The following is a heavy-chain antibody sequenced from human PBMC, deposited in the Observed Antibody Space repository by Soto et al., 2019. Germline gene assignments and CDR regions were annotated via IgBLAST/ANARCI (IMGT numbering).Heavy chain of an antibody. CDR3: ARGRSGVVPGNYYYYGMDV. J-gene: IGHJ6*02. CDR1: GYTLTSYA. D-gene: IGHD2-15*01. CDR2: INAGNGNT. V-gene: IGHV1-3*01. Sequence: ASVKVSCKASGYTLTSYAMHWVRQAPGQRLEWMGWINAGNGNTKYSQKFQGRVTITRDTSASTAYMELSSLRSEDTAVYYCARGRSGVVPGNYYYYGMDVWGQGTTVTVSS.